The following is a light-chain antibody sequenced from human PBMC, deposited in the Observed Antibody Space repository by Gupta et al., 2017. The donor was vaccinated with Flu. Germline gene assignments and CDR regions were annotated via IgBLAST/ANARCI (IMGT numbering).Light chain of an antibody. CDR1: HSRVYSDGNTT. Sequence: VTLGQPASISCRASHSRVYSDGNTTLHCFQQRPGQSPRRLTYQRSHRESGVLDRFSDSGSGTXITLKIXSVEGANVGVYYCRQGERWPRAFGXGTKVEIK. V-gene: IGKV2-30*01. J-gene: IGKJ1*01. CDR3: RQGERWPRA. CDR2: QRS.